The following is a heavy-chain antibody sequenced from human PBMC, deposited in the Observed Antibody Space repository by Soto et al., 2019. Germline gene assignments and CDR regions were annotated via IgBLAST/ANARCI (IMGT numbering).Heavy chain of an antibody. J-gene: IGHJ4*02. CDR2: IWYDGSKK. Sequence: QVQLVESGGGVAQPEKSLRLSCTASGFTFSSYGMHWVRQVPGKGLEWVALIWYDGSKKYYADSVKGRFTISRDNSKNTLFLQMNSLRAEDTAVYHCARDGYCSGGSGYRLLSFDYWGQGTLVTVSS. CDR3: ARDGYCSGGSGYRLLSFDY. CDR1: GFTFSSYG. V-gene: IGHV3-33*01. D-gene: IGHD2-15*01.